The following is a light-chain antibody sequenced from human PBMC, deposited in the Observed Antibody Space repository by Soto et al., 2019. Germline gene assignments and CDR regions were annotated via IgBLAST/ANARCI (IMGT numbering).Light chain of an antibody. J-gene: IGKJ5*01. CDR1: QSVSSNY. Sequence: EIVLTQSPGTLSLSPGERATLSCRASQSVSSNYLAWYQQKPGQAPRHLIYGASNRATGIPDRFSGSGSGTDFTLTISRLEPEDFAVYYCQQYGSSPPITFGQGTLLEIK. CDR3: QQYGSSPPIT. V-gene: IGKV3-20*01. CDR2: GAS.